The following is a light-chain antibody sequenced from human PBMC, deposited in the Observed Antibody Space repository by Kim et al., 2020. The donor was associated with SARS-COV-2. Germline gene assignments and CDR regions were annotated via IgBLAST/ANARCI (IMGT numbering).Light chain of an antibody. J-gene: IGLJ2*01. CDR3: QSYDSATVV. CDR2: QDN. CDR1: GGCFDSNH. Sequence: TATTSSTRTGGCFDSNHVQWYQQRPGSAPKNVIYQDNLRPSGVPDRFSGSIDSSSNSASLTISGLKTEDEAVYYCQSYDSATVVFGEGTQLTVL. V-gene: IGLV6-57*03.